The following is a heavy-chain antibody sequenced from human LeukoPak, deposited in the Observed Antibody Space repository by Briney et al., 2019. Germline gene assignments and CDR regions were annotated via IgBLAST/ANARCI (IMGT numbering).Heavy chain of an antibody. CDR3: AKQRRLAIGFVDY. J-gene: IGHJ4*02. Sequence: GGSLRLSCAASGFTFSSYAMHWVRQAPGKGLEWVAFIRYDGSNKYYADSVKGRFTISRDNSKNTVYLQMNSLTVEDTAVYYCAKQRRLAIGFVDYWGQGTLVTVSS. CDR1: GFTFSSYA. D-gene: IGHD3-3*02. CDR2: IRYDGSNK. V-gene: IGHV3-30*02.